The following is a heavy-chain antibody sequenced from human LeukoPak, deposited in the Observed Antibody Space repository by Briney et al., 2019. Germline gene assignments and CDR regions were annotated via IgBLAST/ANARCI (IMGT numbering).Heavy chain of an antibody. CDR2: ISHDGTKK. D-gene: IGHD6-6*01. CDR1: GFTFSFYA. J-gene: IGHJ4*02. Sequence: GRSLRLSCAASGFTFSFYAMHWVRQAPGKGLEWVAVISHDGTKKFYADSVKGRFTISRDNSKNTLSLQLNSLRAEDTAVYYCARVLSSSSLDYWGQGTLVTVSS. V-gene: IGHV3-30*01. CDR3: ARVLSSSSLDY.